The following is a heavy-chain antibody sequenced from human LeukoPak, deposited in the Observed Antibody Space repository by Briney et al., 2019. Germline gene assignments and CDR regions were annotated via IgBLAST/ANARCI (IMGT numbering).Heavy chain of an antibody. D-gene: IGHD3-22*01. CDR3: ARAPYYYDTSGFLI. CDR1: GFTFSSYW. V-gene: IGHV3-74*01. J-gene: IGHJ3*02. Sequence: GGSLRLSCAASGFTFSSYWMHWVRQAPGKGLVWVSRINSDGSSTTYADSVKGRFTISRDNAKNTLYLQMNSLRAEDTAVYYCARAPYYYDTSGFLIWGQGTTVTVSS. CDR2: INSDGSST.